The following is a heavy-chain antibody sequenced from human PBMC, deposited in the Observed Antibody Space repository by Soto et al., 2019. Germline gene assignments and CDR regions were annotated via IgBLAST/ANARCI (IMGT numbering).Heavy chain of an antibody. CDR1: GFTFSSYS. CDR2: ISSSSSYI. J-gene: IGHJ3*02. D-gene: IGHD6-13*01. CDR3: ARDGELAAANAFDI. Sequence: GGSLRLSCAASGFTFSSYSMNWVRQVPGKGLEWVSSISSSSSYIYYADSVKGRFTISRDNAKNSLYLQMNSLRAEDTAVYYCARDGELAAANAFDIWGQGTMVTVSS. V-gene: IGHV3-21*01.